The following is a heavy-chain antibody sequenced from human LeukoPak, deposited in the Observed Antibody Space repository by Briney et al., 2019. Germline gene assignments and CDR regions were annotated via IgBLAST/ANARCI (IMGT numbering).Heavy chain of an antibody. J-gene: IGHJ4*02. V-gene: IGHV3-53*01. CDR2: IYSGGST. Sequence: PGGSLRLSCAASGFTVSSNYMSWVRQAPGKGLEWVSVIYSGGSTYYADSVKGRFTISRDNSKNTLYLQMNSLRAEDTAVYYCAKDTAYIVVVTPFDYWGQGTLVTVSS. CDR3: AKDTAYIVVVTPFDY. CDR1: GFTVSSNY. D-gene: IGHD2-21*02.